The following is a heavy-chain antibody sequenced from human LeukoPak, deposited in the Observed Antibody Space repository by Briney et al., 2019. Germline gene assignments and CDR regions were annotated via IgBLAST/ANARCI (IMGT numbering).Heavy chain of an antibody. Sequence: GRSLRLSCAASGFTFSNYAMHWVRQAPGKGPEWVAVISYAGSNKYYADSVKGRFTISRDKSKNTLYLQMNSLRVDDTAVYYCARAAGMDVWGQGTTVTVSS. CDR2: ISYAGSNK. J-gene: IGHJ6*02. CDR1: GFTFSNYA. CDR3: ARAAGMDV. V-gene: IGHV3-30*04.